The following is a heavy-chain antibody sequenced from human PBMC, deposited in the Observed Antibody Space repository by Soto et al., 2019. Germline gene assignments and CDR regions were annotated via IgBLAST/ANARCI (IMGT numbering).Heavy chain of an antibody. CDR2: IYYSGST. J-gene: IGHJ3*02. Sequence: PXETLSLPCTVSGGSFSSGSYYWSWIRQPPGKGLEWIGYIYYSGSTNYNPSLKSRVTISVDTSKNQFSLKLSSVTAADTAVYYCARRGVAPSLGGAFDIWGQGTMVTVSS. D-gene: IGHD3-3*01. V-gene: IGHV4-61*01. CDR3: ARRGVAPSLGGAFDI. CDR1: GGSFSSGSYY.